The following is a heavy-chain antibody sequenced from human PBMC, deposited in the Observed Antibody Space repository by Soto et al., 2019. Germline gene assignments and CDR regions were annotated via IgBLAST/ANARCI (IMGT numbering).Heavy chain of an antibody. CDR3: ARGVGLYSGYDY. V-gene: IGHV1-3*01. D-gene: IGHD5-12*01. J-gene: IGHJ4*02. CDR2: INAGNGNT. CDR1: GDTFTSYA. Sequence: ASVKVSCKASGDTFTSYAMHWVRQAPGQRLEWMGWINAGNGNTKYSQKFQGRVTITRDTSASTAYMELSSLRSEDTAVYYCARGVGLYSGYDYWGQGTLVTVSS.